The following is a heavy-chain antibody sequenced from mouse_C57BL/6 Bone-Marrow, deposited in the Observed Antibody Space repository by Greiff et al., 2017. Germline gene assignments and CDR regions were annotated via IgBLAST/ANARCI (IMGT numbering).Heavy chain of an antibody. CDR2: IDPSDSYT. CDR1: GYTFTSYW. J-gene: IGHJ2*01. V-gene: IGHV1-50*01. Sequence: QVQLQQSGAELVKPGASVKLSCKASGYTFTSYWMQWVKQRPGQGLEWIGEIDPSDSYTNYNQKFKGKATLTVDTSSSTAYMQLSSLTSEDSAVYYCARDDYGYFDYGGRGTTLTVSS. CDR3: ARDDYGYFDY. D-gene: IGHD2-4*01.